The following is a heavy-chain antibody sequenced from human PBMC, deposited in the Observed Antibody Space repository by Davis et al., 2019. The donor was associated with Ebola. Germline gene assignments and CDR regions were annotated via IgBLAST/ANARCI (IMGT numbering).Heavy chain of an antibody. V-gene: IGHV1-8*02. CDR1: GYTFTGYY. D-gene: IGHD2-21*02. Sequence: ASVKVSCKASGYTFTGYYMHWVRQAPGQGLEWMGWMNPNSGNTGYAQKFQGRVTMTRNTSISTAYMELSSLRSEDTAVYYCARGGRSCGGDCDFDYWGQGTLVTVSS. J-gene: IGHJ4*02. CDR3: ARGGRSCGGDCDFDY. CDR2: MNPNSGNT.